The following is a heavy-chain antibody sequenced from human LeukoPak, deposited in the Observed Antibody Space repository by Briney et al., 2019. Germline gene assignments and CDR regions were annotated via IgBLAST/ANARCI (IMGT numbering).Heavy chain of an antibody. CDR1: GFTFSSYE. J-gene: IGHJ4*02. CDR3: ARDPIGSYWGVFDY. D-gene: IGHD1-26*01. Sequence: SGGSLRLSCAASGFTFSSYEMNWVRQAPGKGLEWVSYISSSGSIVNYADSVKGRFTISRDNAKNSLYLQMNSLRAEDTAVYYCARDPIGSYWGVFDYWGQGTLVTVSS. V-gene: IGHV3-48*03. CDR2: ISSSGSIV.